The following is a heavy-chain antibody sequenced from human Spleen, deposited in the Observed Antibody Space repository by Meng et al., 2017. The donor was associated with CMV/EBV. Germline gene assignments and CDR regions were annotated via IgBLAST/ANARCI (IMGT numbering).Heavy chain of an antibody. Sequence: ASVKVSCKASGYTFISYGISWVRQAPGQGLEWMGWISAYNGNINYAQKLQDRVTMTTDASTSTAYMELRSLRSDDTAVYYCARERAAVGRPRALDYWGQGTLVTVSS. CDR2: ISAYNGNI. CDR1: GYTFISYG. CDR3: ARERAAVGRPRALDY. J-gene: IGHJ4*02. V-gene: IGHV1-18*01. D-gene: IGHD6-13*01.